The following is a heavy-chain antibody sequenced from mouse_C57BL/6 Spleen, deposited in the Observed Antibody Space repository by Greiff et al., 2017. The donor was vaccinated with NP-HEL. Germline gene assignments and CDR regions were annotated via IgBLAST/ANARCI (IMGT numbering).Heavy chain of an antibody. Sequence: QVQLQQSGAELVMPGASVKLSCKASGYTFTSYWMHWVKQRPGQGLEWIGEIDPSDSYTNYNQKFKGKSTLTVDKSSSTAYMQLSSLTSEDSAVYYCARRGAQAFDYWGQGTTLTVSS. V-gene: IGHV1-69*01. D-gene: IGHD3-2*02. CDR1: GYTFTSYW. J-gene: IGHJ2*01. CDR2: IDPSDSYT. CDR3: ARRGAQAFDY.